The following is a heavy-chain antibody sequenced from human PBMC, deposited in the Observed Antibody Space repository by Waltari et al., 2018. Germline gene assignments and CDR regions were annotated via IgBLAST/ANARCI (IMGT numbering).Heavy chain of an antibody. J-gene: IGHJ6*02. Sequence: QVQLVQSGAEVKKPGSSVKVSCKASGGTFSSYAISWVRQAPGQGLEWRGGIIPIFGTANYAQKFQGRVTITADESTSTAYMELSSLRSEDTAVYYCAREKIYYYDSSGPGYYYYYYGMDVWGQGTTVTVSS. CDR2: IIPIFGTA. CDR3: AREKIYYYDSSGPGYYYYYYGMDV. D-gene: IGHD3-22*01. V-gene: IGHV1-69*01. CDR1: GGTFSSYA.